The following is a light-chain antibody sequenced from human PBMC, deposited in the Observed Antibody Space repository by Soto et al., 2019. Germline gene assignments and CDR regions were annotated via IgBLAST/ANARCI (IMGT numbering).Light chain of an antibody. CDR2: AAS. CDR3: QQYNNWPRALT. Sequence: EIVLTQSPGTLALSPGERATLSCRASRSFSSSYLAWYQQMPGQAPRLLIYAASSRATGIPDRFSGSGSGTDFTLTISRLEPEDSAVYYCQQYNNWPRALTFGGGTKVEIK. V-gene: IGKV3-20*01. J-gene: IGKJ4*01. CDR1: RSFSSSY.